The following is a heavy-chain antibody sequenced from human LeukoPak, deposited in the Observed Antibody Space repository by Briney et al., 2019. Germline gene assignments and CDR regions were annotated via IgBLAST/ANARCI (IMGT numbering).Heavy chain of an antibody. CDR3: AYGSGSYYNVPDAFDI. CDR2: ISYVGSNK. Sequence: GGSLRLSCAASGFTFSSYAMHWVRQAPGKGLEWVAVISYVGSNKYYADSVKGRFTISRDNSKNTLYLQMNSLRAEDTAVYYCAYGSGSYYNVPDAFDIWGQGTMVTVSS. V-gene: IGHV3-30-3*01. D-gene: IGHD3-10*01. CDR1: GFTFSSYA. J-gene: IGHJ3*02.